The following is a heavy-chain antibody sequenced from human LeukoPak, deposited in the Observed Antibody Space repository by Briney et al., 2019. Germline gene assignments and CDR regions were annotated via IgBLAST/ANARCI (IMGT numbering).Heavy chain of an antibody. Sequence: PGGSLRLSCAASGFTLSSYWMSWVRQAPGKGLEWVANIKQDGSEKYYVDSVKGRFTISRDNAKNSLYLQMNSLRAEDTAVYYCARDYRYSSSWYRFYSWFDPWGQGTLVTVSS. D-gene: IGHD6-13*01. J-gene: IGHJ5*02. CDR3: ARDYRYSSSWYRFYSWFDP. CDR1: GFTLSSYW. CDR2: IKQDGSEK. V-gene: IGHV3-7*01.